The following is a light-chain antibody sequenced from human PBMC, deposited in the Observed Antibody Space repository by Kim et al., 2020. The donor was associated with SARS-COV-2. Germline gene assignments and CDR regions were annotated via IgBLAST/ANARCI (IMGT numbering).Light chain of an antibody. CDR1: ETIRSGY. J-gene: IGKJ2*01. CDR3: QQYGSPPFT. CDR2: GSS. Sequence: DIVLTQSPGTLSVSPGERATLSCRATETIRSGYLAWYQQRLGQAPRLLIYGSSSRATGIPDRFSGSGDGTDFTLTISRLEPEDFAVYYCQQYGSPPFTFGQGTKLEI. V-gene: IGKV3-20*01.